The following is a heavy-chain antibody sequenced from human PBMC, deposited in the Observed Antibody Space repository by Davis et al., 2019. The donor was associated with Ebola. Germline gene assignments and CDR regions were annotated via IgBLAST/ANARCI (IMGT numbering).Heavy chain of an antibody. CDR1: GYTFTGYY. V-gene: IGHV1-18*04. Sequence: ASVKVSCKASGYTFTGYYIHWVRQAPGQGLEWMGWISGYEDNTNYAPRFRGRITLTKDRATSTVHMELRSLTSDDTAVYYCARDLATSSGAHFFYFGMDVWGGGTSVAVSS. D-gene: IGHD3-10*01. CDR3: ARDLATSSGAHFFYFGMDV. CDR2: ISGYEDNT. J-gene: IGHJ6*04.